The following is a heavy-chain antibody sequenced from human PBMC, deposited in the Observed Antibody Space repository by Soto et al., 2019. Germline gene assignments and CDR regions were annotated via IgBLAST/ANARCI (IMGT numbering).Heavy chain of an antibody. CDR1: GGSFSGYY. J-gene: IGHJ6*02. Sequence: SSETLSLTCAVYGGSFSGYYWSWIRQPPGKGLEWIGEINHSGSTNYNPSLKSRVTISVDTSKNQFSLKLSSVTAADTAVYYCAREKRSGWSYYYYYYGMDVWGQGTTVT. D-gene: IGHD6-19*01. CDR3: AREKRSGWSYYYYYYGMDV. CDR2: INHSGST. V-gene: IGHV4-34*01.